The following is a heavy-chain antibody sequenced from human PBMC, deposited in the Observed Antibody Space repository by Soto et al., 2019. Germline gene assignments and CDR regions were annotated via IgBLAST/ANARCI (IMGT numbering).Heavy chain of an antibody. Sequence: ASVKVSCKASGGTFSSYAISWVRQAPGQGLEWMGGIIPIFGTANYAQKFQGRVTITADESTSTAYMELSSLRSEDTAVYYCARGNPTVTTQIDYWGQGTLVTVSS. CDR1: GGTFSSYA. D-gene: IGHD4-4*01. J-gene: IGHJ4*02. V-gene: IGHV1-69*13. CDR3: ARGNPTVTTQIDY. CDR2: IIPIFGTA.